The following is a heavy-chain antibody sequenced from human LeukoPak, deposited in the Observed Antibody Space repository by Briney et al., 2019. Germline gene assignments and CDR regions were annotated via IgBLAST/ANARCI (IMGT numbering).Heavy chain of an antibody. V-gene: IGHV1-69*05. CDR2: IIPIFGTA. CDR3: ARDGCSGGSCYPWLAQKYNWFDP. Sequence: SVKVSCKASGGTFSSHAISWVRQAPGQGLEWMGGIIPIFGTANYAQKFQGRVTITTDESTSTAYMELSSLRSEDTAVYYCARDGCSGGSCYPWLAQKYNWFDPWGQGTLVTVSS. J-gene: IGHJ5*02. CDR1: GGTFSSHA. D-gene: IGHD2-15*01.